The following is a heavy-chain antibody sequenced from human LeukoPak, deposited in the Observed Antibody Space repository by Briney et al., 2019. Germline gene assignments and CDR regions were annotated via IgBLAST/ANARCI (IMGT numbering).Heavy chain of an antibody. CDR3: ARGDRSPGDCYDSGGYYSPAARFDP. CDR1: GGSFSGYH. J-gene: IGHJ5*02. D-gene: IGHD3-22*01. V-gene: IGHV4-34*01. CDR2: IKHSGSI. Sequence: SETLSLTCAVYGGSFSGYHWSWIRQPPGKGLEWIGEIKHSGSINCNPSLKSRVTISVDTSKNQFSLKLSSVTAADTAVYYCARGDRSPGDCYDSGGYYSPAARFDPWGQGTLVIVSS.